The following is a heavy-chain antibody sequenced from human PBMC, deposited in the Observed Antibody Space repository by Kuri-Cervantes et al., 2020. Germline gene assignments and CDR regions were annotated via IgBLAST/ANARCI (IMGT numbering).Heavy chain of an antibody. V-gene: IGHV3-9*01. D-gene: IGHD3-3*01. J-gene: IGHJ4*02. CDR3: ARWNYDFWSGYSEGLFDY. CDR2: ISWNSGSI. CDR1: GFTFDDYT. Sequence: GGSLRLSCAASGFTFDDYTMHWVRQAPGKGLEWVSGISWNSGSIGYADSVKGRFTISRDNAKNSLYLQMNSLRAEDTAVYYCARWNYDFWSGYSEGLFDYWGQGTLATVSS.